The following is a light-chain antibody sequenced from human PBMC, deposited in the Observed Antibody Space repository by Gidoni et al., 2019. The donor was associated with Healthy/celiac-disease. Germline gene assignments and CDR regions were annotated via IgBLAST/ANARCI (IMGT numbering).Light chain of an antibody. J-gene: IGKJ2*01. CDR3: QQYNSWPPYT. CDR2: GSS. V-gene: IGKV3-15*01. CDR1: QTVSSD. Sequence: DIVMTQSPATLSVSPGERATLSCRASQTVSSDLAWYQQKPGQAPRLLIYGSSTRATGIPARFSGSGSGTEFTLTISSLQSEDFAVYYCQQYNSWPPYTFGQXTKLEIK.